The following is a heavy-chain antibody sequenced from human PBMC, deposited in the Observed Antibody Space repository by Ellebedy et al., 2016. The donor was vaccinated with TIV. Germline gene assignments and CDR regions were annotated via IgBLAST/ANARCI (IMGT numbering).Heavy chain of an antibody. D-gene: IGHD4-17*01. V-gene: IGHV3-7*01. J-gene: IGHJ5*02. CDR3: ARRGSYGDYAVQVNSWFDT. Sequence: GESLKISCVASGFSFRSYWMSWVRQAPGKRLEWVANIYQDGSDQYYVDSVKGRFTISRDNANKSLFLQMNSLRVEDTAVYYCARRGSYGDYAVQVNSWFDTWGQGTLVTVSS. CDR2: IYQDGSDQ. CDR1: GFSFRSYW.